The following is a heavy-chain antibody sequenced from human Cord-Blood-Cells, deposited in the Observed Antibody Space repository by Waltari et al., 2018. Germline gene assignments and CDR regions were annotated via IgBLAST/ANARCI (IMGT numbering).Heavy chain of an antibody. V-gene: IGHV1-69*09. Sequence: QVQLVQSGAEVKKPGSSVKVSCKASGGTFSSYAITWVRQAPGQGLEWMGRIIPILGIANYAQKFQGRVTITADKSTSTAYMELSSLRSEDTAVYYCARDPRYCSSTSCYTVGFDPWGQGTLVTVSS. CDR2: IIPILGIA. CDR3: ARDPRYCSSTSCYTVGFDP. J-gene: IGHJ5*02. D-gene: IGHD2-2*02. CDR1: GGTFSSYA.